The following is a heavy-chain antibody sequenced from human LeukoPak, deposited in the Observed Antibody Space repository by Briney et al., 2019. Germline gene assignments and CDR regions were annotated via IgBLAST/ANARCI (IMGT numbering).Heavy chain of an antibody. CDR1: GGSISSGGYS. Sequence: SETLSLTCGVSGGSISSGGYSWNWIRQPPGKGLQWIGYIYNNGGTYYNPSLKSRITISVDTSKNQFSLKLRSVTAADTAVYYCARTTEGGYSYGYFYYYYMDVWGKGTTVTISS. J-gene: IGHJ6*03. D-gene: IGHD5-18*01. V-gene: IGHV4-30-4*07. CDR2: IYNNGGT. CDR3: ARTTEGGYSYGYFYYYYMDV.